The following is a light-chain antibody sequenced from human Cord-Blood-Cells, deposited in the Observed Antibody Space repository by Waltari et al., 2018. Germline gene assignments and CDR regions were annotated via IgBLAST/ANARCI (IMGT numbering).Light chain of an antibody. CDR2: GAS. V-gene: IGKV3-20*01. CDR3: QQYGSSIT. J-gene: IGKJ5*01. CDR1: QIVSSSY. Sequence: EIVLTQSPGTLSLSPGERATLSCRASQIVSSSYLAWYQQKPGQAPRLLIYGASSRATGIPDRFSGSGSGTDFTLTISRLEPEDFAVYYRQQYGSSITFGQGTRLEIK.